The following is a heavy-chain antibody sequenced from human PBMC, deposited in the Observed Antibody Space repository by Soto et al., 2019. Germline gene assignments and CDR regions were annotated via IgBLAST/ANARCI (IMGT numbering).Heavy chain of an antibody. V-gene: IGHV4-34*01. CDR1: GGSLRVYY. Sequence: SETLSLTCAVYGGSLRVYYWSWIRQPPGKGLEWIGEISQRGSTNYNPSLKSRVALSVDTSKNQFSLNLISMTAADTAIYYCAREWPGGRGCFDYWGQGTPVTVS. D-gene: IGHD2-15*01. J-gene: IGHJ4*02. CDR3: AREWPGGRGCFDY. CDR2: ISQRGST.